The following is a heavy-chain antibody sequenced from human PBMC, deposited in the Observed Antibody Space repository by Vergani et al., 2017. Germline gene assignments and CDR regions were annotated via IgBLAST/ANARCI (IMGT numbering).Heavy chain of an antibody. J-gene: IGHJ6*02. Sequence: EVQLVESGGGLVQPGGSLRLSCAASGFTVSSNYMSWVRPAPGKGLEWVSVIYSGGSTYYADSVKGRFTISRHNSKNTLYLQMNRLRAEDTAVYYCTRGRVDIVATTTYYYYYYGMDVWGQGTTVTVSS. D-gene: IGHD5-12*01. CDR3: TRGRVDIVATTTYYYYYYGMDV. CDR1: GFTVSSNY. CDR2: IYSGGST. V-gene: IGHV3-53*04.